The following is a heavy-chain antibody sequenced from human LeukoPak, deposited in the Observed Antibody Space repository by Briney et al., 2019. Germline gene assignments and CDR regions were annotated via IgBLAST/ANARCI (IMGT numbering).Heavy chain of an antibody. CDR2: IIPILGTA. D-gene: IGHD3-10*01. V-gene: IGHV1-69*05. J-gene: IGHJ4*02. CDR3: ARGVSAGQLWFGESYYFDY. CDR1: GGTFSSYA. Sequence: ASVKVSCKASGGTFSSYAISWVRQAPGQGLEWMGGIIPILGTANYAQKFQGRVTITTDEYTSTAYMELSSLRSEDTDVYYCARGVSAGQLWFGESYYFDYWGQGTLVTVSS.